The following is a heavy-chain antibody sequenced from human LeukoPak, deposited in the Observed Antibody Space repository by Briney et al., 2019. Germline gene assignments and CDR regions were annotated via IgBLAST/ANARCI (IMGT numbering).Heavy chain of an antibody. CDR1: GGTFSNYA. D-gene: IGHD3-3*01. CDR2: IIAIFDTA. J-gene: IGHJ4*02. Sequence: SVKVSCKASGGTFSNYAISWVRQAPGQGLEWMGGIIAIFDTANYAQKFQGRVTITADESTSTAYMELSSLRSEDTAVYYCASPVKYFDFWSGYPPFDYWGQGTLVTASS. CDR3: ASPVKYFDFWSGYPPFDY. V-gene: IGHV1-69*13.